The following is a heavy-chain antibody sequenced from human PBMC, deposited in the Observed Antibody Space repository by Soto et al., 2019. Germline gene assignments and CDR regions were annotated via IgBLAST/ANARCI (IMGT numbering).Heavy chain of an antibody. D-gene: IGHD5-18*01. V-gene: IGHV1-18*01. J-gene: IGHJ4*02. CDR2: ISAYNGNT. CDR1: GYTFTSYG. Sequence: QVQLMQSGAEVKKPGASVKVTCKASGYTFTSYGISWVRQAPGQGLEWMGWISAYNGNTKYAQKLQGRVTMTTDTSTSTADMELRSLRSDDAAVYYCARDTAMALPDAWGQGTLVTVSS. CDR3: ARDTAMALPDA.